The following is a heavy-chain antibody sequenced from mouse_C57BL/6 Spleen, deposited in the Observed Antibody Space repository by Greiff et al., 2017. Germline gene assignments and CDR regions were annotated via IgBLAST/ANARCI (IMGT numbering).Heavy chain of an antibody. J-gene: IGHJ4*01. Sequence: EVQLVESGGGLVKPGGSLKLSCAASGFTFSSYAMSWVRQTPEKRLEWVATISDGGSYTYYPDNVKGRFTISRDNAKNNLYLQMSHLKSEDTAMYYCARDEGAAQAPLYYYAMDYWGQGTSVTVSS. V-gene: IGHV5-4*01. CDR3: ARDEGAAQAPLYYYAMDY. CDR2: ISDGGSYT. D-gene: IGHD3-2*02. CDR1: GFTFSSYA.